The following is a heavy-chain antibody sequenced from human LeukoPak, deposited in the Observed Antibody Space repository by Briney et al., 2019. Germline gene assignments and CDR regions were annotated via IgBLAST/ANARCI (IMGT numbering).Heavy chain of an antibody. Sequence: ASVKVSCKASGYTFTGYYMHWVRQAPGQGLEWMGWINPNSGCTNYAQKFQGRVTMTRDTSISTAYMELSRLRSDYTAVYYCARVLYDILTGYPTLDYWGQGTLVTVSS. D-gene: IGHD3-9*01. V-gene: IGHV1-2*02. CDR1: GYTFTGYY. J-gene: IGHJ4*02. CDR3: ARVLYDILTGYPTLDY. CDR2: INPNSGCT.